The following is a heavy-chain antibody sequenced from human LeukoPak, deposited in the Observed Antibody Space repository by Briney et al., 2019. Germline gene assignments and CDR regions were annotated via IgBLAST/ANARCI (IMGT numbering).Heavy chain of an antibody. D-gene: IGHD6-13*01. CDR3: ARSTGYSSSWYYYYYYYMDV. Sequence: ASVKVSCKASGYTFTSYGISWVRQAPGQGLEWMGWISAYNGNTNYAQKLQGRVTMTTDTSISTAYMELSSLRSEDTAVYYCARSTGYSSSWYYYYYYYMDVWGKGTTVTVSS. CDR2: ISAYNGNT. V-gene: IGHV1-18*01. J-gene: IGHJ6*03. CDR1: GYTFTSYG.